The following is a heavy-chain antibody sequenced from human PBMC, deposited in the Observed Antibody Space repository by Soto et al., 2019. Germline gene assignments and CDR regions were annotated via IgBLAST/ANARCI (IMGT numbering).Heavy chain of an antibody. CDR2: IGSGGGTT. CDR1: GFTFSNYA. Sequence: GGSLRLSCAASGFTFSNYAMNWVRQAPGKGLEWVSVIGSGGGTTSYADSMKGRFTISRDNSKNILYLQMNTLRAEDTAVYYCARSSFRHDSSGYYRDDDFWGQGTLVTVSS. V-gene: IGHV3-23*01. J-gene: IGHJ4*02. D-gene: IGHD3-22*01. CDR3: ARSSFRHDSSGYYRDDDF.